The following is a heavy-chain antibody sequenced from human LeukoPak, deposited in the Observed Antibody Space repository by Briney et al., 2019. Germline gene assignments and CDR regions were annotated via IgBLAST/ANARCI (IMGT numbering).Heavy chain of an antibody. V-gene: IGHV3-21*01. Sequence: PGGSLRLSCVASGFTFSRYDVHWVRQAPGKELEWVSSISGSSTDIYYADSVKGRFTISRDNAKNSLYLQINSLRAEDTAIYYCARGGYYDSSGYDYWGQGTLVTVSS. J-gene: IGHJ4*02. CDR2: ISGSSTDI. D-gene: IGHD3-22*01. CDR1: GFTFSRYD. CDR3: ARGGYYDSSGYDY.